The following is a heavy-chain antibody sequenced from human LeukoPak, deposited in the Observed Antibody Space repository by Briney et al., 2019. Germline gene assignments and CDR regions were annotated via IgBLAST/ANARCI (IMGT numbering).Heavy chain of an antibody. V-gene: IGHV1-46*01. CDR1: GYTFTGYH. J-gene: IGHJ3*02. Sequence: ASVKVSCKASGYTFTGYHMHWVRQAPGQGLEWMGIINPSGGSTTYAQKFQGRLTMTSATSTSTVYMELSSLRSEDTAVYYCARSAAYYNEADIWGQGTMVTVSS. D-gene: IGHD3-9*01. CDR2: INPSGGST. CDR3: ARSAAYYNEADI.